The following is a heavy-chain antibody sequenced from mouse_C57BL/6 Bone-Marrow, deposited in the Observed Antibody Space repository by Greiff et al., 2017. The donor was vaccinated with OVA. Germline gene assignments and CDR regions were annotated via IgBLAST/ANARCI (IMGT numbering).Heavy chain of an antibody. D-gene: IGHD5-1*01. Sequence: VQLQQSGPELVKPGASVKISCKASGYSFTGYYMHWVKQSPEKSLEWIGEVYPSTGGTTYNQKFKAKAPLTVDKSSSTAYMQLKSLSSEDSAGYYWGRKYLVYAMDYWVQGTSVTVSS. V-gene: IGHV1-42*01. CDR2: VYPSTGGT. J-gene: IGHJ4*01. CDR3: GRKYLVYAMDY. CDR1: GYSFTGYY.